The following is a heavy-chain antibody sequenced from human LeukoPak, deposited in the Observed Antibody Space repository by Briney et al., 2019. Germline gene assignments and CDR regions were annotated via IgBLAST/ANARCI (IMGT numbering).Heavy chain of an antibody. CDR3: ARGLTPANWFDP. CDR2: ISAYNGNT. CDR1: GYTFTSYG. J-gene: IGHJ5*02. V-gene: IGHV1-18*01. Sequence: GASVKVSCKASGYTFTSYGISWVRQAPGQGLEWMGWISAYNGNTNYAQKFQGRVTITADESTSTAYMELSSLRSEDTAVYYCARGLTPANWFDPWGQGTLVTVSS. D-gene: IGHD2-15*01.